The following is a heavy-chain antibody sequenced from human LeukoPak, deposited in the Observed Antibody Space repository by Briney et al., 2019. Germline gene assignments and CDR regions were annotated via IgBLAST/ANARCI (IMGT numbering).Heavy chain of an antibody. D-gene: IGHD6-19*01. CDR3: AKDIEEWLVKGGGCFDY. V-gene: IGHV3-30*18. Sequence: GGSLRLSCAASGFIFSNSAMHWVRQAPGKGLEWVAVISYDGSNKYYADSVKGRFTISRDNSKNTLYLQMNSLRAEDTAGYYCAKDIEEWLVKGGGCFDYWGQGTLVTVSS. J-gene: IGHJ4*02. CDR1: GFIFSNSA. CDR2: ISYDGSNK.